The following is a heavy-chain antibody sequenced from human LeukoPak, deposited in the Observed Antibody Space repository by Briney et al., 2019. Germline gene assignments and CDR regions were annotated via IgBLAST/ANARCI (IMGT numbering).Heavy chain of an antibody. V-gene: IGHV5-51*01. CDR3: ARRETTQGFDY. CDR1: GYSVTRYW. D-gene: IGHD1/OR15-1a*01. J-gene: IGHJ4*02. CDR2: IYPGDSDT. Sequence: GESLKISCKGSGYSVTRYWIAWVRQMPGKGLEWMGFIYPGDSDTTYSPSFQGQVTISADKSITTAYLQWSSLKASDTAMYYCARRETTQGFDYWGQGTLVTVSS.